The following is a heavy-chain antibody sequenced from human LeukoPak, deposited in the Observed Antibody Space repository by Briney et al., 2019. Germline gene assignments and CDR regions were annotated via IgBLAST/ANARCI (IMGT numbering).Heavy chain of an antibody. V-gene: IGHV3-30*14. J-gene: IGHJ3*01. Sequence: GGSLRLSCAASGFTFSDYAMHWVRQAPGKGLEWVTIISYDGSNKYYADSVKGRFTISRDNSKNTVYLDMNSLRAEDTAVYYCARAVDIVATTPFDLWGQGTMVTVSS. CDR1: GFTFSDYA. CDR2: ISYDGSNK. CDR3: ARAVDIVATTPFDL. D-gene: IGHD5-12*01.